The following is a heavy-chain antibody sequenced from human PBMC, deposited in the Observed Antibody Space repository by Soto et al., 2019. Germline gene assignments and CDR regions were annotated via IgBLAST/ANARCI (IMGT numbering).Heavy chain of an antibody. CDR2: FVVGSGNT. Sequence: QMQLVQSGPEVKKPGTSVKVSCKASGFTVTSSAVQWVRHARGQRLEWTGWFVVGSGNTNYAQKFQERVTINRDMSTSTTDMELSRLRYEDTAVYYCAAAKGRGIVVVDSFDYWCRGTLVTVSS. CDR3: AAAKGRGIVVVDSFDY. CDR1: GFTVTSSA. V-gene: IGHV1-58*01. D-gene: IGHD3-22*01. J-gene: IGHJ4*02.